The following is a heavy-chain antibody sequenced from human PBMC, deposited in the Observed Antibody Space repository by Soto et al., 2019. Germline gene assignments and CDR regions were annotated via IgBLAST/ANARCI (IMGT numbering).Heavy chain of an antibody. CDR2: LRNKTNNYSP. CDR1: GITFRDAA. V-gene: IGHV3-73*02. D-gene: IGHD5-18*01. Sequence: EVQLVESGGGFVQPGGSLKLSCAASGITFRDAAMHWVRQAAGKGLEWIGSLRNKTNNYSPTFIGSVRGRFTTTRADSKNTVYLQMKRLRIDDPAVYYCTARRDWTAVDPLDYWGLGHLVTVSS. CDR3: TARRDWTAVDPLDY. J-gene: IGHJ4*02.